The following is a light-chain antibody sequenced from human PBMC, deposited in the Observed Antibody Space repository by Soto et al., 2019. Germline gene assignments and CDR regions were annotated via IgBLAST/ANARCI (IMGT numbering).Light chain of an antibody. CDR1: QSISRQ. CDR2: QAS. CDR3: LQYQSYWT. V-gene: IGKV1-5*03. J-gene: IGKJ1*01. Sequence: DIQMTQSPSTLSASVGDRVSITCRASQSISRQLAWYQQKPGKAPNLLIYQASNLETGVPSRFTGSGSGTEFTLTISSLQPDDLATYLCLQYQSYWTFGQGTKVEVK.